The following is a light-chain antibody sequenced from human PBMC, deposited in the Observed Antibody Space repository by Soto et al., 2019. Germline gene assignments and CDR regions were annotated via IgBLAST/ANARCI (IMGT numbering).Light chain of an antibody. CDR2: GNS. J-gene: IGLJ1*01. CDR3: QSYDSSLSFV. V-gene: IGLV1-40*01. CDR1: SSNIGAGYD. Sequence: QSVLTQPPSVSGAPGQRVTISCTGSSSNIGAGYDVHWYQQLPGTAPKLLIYGNSNRPSGVPDRFSGSKSGTSASLAITGLQAEDEADYYCQSYDSSLSFVFGIGTKLTVL.